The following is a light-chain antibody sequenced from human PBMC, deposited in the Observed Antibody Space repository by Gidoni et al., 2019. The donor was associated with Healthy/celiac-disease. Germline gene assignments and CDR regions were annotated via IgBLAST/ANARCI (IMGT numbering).Light chain of an antibody. CDR1: QRSTSW. V-gene: IGKV1-5*03. CDR2: KAS. Sequence: DIQMTQSPSTLPASVAASVNITCRASQRSTSWLAWYQQKPGKAPKLLLYKASSLDSGVPPRFSGSGSGTEFTLTISSLQPDDFATYYCQQYNSYSRTFGPGTKVDIK. CDR3: QQYNSYSRT. J-gene: IGKJ3*01.